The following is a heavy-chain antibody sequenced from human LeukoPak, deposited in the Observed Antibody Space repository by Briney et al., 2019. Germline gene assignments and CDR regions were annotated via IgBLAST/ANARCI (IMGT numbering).Heavy chain of an antibody. J-gene: IGHJ4*02. Sequence: GGSLRLSCVVSGFTFGSYSMNWVRQAPGKGLEWVSYISSSGSAIYYADSVKGRFTISRDNAKNSLYLQMNSLRAEDTAVYYCARRATTERGHSYGLDFWGQGTLVTVSS. V-gene: IGHV3-48*04. CDR1: GFTFGSYS. D-gene: IGHD5-18*01. CDR2: ISSSGSAI. CDR3: ARRATTERGHSYGLDF.